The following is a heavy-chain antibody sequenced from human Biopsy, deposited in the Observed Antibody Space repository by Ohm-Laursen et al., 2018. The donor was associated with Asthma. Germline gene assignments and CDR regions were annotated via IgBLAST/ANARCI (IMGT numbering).Heavy chain of an antibody. Sequence: PTQTLTLTCTFSGLSLTTTGVGVAWTRQPPGKALEWLARLYWDDDKRYRSSLKSRLTITKDTSKNQVVLTMTNMDPVDTATYYCAHRLCIGGACYDAFDIWGQGTMVTVSS. D-gene: IGHD2-8*02. CDR1: GLSLTTTGVG. J-gene: IGHJ3*02. CDR2: LYWDDDK. V-gene: IGHV2-5*02. CDR3: AHRLCIGGACYDAFDI.